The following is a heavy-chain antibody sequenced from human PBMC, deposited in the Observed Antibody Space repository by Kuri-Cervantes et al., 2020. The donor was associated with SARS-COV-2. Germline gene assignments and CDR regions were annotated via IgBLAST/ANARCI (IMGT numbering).Heavy chain of an antibody. D-gene: IGHD1-7*01. Sequence: SVKVSCKASGFTFTSSAMQWVRQARGQRLEWIGWIVVGSGNTNYAQKFQERVTITRDMSTSTAYMELSSLRSEDTAVYYCARSQGYNWNYGWFDPWGQGTLVTVSS. CDR3: ARSQGYNWNYGWFDP. CDR2: IVVGSGNT. CDR1: GFTFTSSA. V-gene: IGHV1-58*02. J-gene: IGHJ5*02.